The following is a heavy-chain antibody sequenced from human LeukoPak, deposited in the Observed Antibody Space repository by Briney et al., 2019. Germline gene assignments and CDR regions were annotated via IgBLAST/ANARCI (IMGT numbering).Heavy chain of an antibody. CDR2: INPNSGGT. CDR3: ARMCSSTSCYFVRDYYYGMDV. V-gene: IGHV1-2*02. D-gene: IGHD2-2*01. J-gene: IGHJ6*02. CDR1: GYTFTGYY. Sequence: GPVKVSCKASGYTFTGYYMHWVRQAPGQGLEWMGWINPNSGGTNYAQKFQGRVTMTRDTSISTAYMELSSLRSEDTAVYYCARMCSSTSCYFVRDYYYGMDVWGQGTTVTVSS.